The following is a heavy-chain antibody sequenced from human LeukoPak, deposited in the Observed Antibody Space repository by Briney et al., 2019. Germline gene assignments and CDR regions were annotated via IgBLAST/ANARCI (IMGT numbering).Heavy chain of an antibody. CDR2: IKHDGSEK. D-gene: IGHD3-3*01. CDR3: ATDRGWRASGYYLYYFEY. V-gene: IGHV3-7*01. CDR1: GFIFTNYF. Sequence: GGSLRPSCAASGFIFTNYFMSWVRQAPGKGLEWVANIKHDGSEKYYVDSVRGRFTISRDNTMNSLYLQMSSLRAEDTAVYYCATDRGWRASGYYLYYFEYWGQGTLVTFSS. J-gene: IGHJ4*02.